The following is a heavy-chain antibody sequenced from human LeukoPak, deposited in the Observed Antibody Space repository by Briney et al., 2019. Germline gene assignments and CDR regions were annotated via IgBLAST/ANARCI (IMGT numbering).Heavy chain of an antibody. CDR2: IYGGGST. CDR3: ARGSGYYLGNY. Sequence: GGSLRLSCAASGFTVSSIHMSWVRQAPGKGLEWVSVIYGGGSTYYADSVKGRFTISRDNSKNTLCLQMNSLRAEDTAVYYCARGSGYYLGNYWGQGTLVTVSS. CDR1: GFTVSSIH. J-gene: IGHJ4*02. D-gene: IGHD3-22*01. V-gene: IGHV3-53*01.